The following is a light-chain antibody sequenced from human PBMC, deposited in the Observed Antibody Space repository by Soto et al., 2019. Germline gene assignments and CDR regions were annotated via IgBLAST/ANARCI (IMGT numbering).Light chain of an antibody. Sequence: VLTQSPARLSLSPGERATLSCRAGQSVSDYLAWYQQKPGQPPRLLFFDASNRATGVPGRFSAGGSGTDFTLIISSLEPEDFAVYYCQQRVNWPPTFGGGTKVEI. J-gene: IGKJ4*01. CDR1: QSVSDY. CDR3: QQRVNWPPT. V-gene: IGKV3-11*01. CDR2: DAS.